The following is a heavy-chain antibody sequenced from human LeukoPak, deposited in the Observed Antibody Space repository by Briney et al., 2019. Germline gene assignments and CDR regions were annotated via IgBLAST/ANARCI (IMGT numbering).Heavy chain of an antibody. D-gene: IGHD4-11*01. CDR2: ISGSGGST. Sequence: PGGSLRLSCAASGFIFTSYAMSWVRQAPGKGLEWVSGISGSGGSTYFADSVKGRFTISRDNSKNTLYLQMNSLRAEDTAVYYCAKHKGEEMTTPLEYWGQGTLVTVSS. CDR1: GFIFTSYA. J-gene: IGHJ4*02. V-gene: IGHV3-23*01. CDR3: AKHKGEEMTTPLEY.